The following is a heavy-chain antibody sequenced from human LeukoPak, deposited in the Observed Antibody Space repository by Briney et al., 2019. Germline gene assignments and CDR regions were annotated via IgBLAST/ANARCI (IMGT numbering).Heavy chain of an antibody. CDR1: GDSISSGGYY. CDR3: AALLGDGSIDY. Sequence: PSQTLSLTCTVSGDSISSGGYYWTWIRQHPGKGLEWIGYICYNGSTYYNPSLESRVTISVDTSKNQFSLKLSSVTAADTAVYYCAALLGDGSIDYWGQGTLVTVSS. D-gene: IGHD2-21*02. J-gene: IGHJ4*02. CDR2: ICYNGST. V-gene: IGHV4-31*03.